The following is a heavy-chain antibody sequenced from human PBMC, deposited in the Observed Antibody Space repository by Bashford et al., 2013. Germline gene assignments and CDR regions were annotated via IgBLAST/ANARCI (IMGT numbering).Heavy chain of an antibody. V-gene: IGHV5-51*01. CDR3: ARHPHSDY. Sequence: GESLKISCQGSGYSFTNSWITWVRQMPGKGLEWIGIIYPADSDTTYNPSFQGQVSISADKSISTAYLQWSSLRASDTAMYYCARHPHSDYWGQGTLVTVSS. CDR2: IYPADSDT. CDR1: GYSFTNSW. J-gene: IGHJ4*02.